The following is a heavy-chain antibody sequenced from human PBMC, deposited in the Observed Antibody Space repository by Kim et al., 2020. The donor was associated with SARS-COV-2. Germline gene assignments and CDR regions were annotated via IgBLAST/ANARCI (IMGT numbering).Heavy chain of an antibody. V-gene: IGHV3-33*01. CDR3: CTSSSSNAFDI. D-gene: IGHD6-13*01. Sequence: KYYADSGKGRFTISRDNSKNTLYLQKNSLGAEDTAVDYCCTSSSSNAFDIWGQGTMVTVPS. CDR2: K. J-gene: IGHJ3*02.